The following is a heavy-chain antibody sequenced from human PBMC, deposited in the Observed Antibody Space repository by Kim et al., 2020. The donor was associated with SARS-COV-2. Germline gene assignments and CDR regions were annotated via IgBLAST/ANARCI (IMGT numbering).Heavy chain of an antibody. Sequence: SETLSLTCTVSGGSISSYYWSWIRQPPGKGLEWIGYIYYSGSTNYNPSLKSRVTISVDTSKNQFSLKLSSVTAADTAVYYCARDLHYYGSGSYFDYWGQGTLVTVSS. V-gene: IGHV4-59*01. CDR1: GGSISSYY. CDR2: IYYSGST. CDR3: ARDLHYYGSGSYFDY. J-gene: IGHJ4*02. D-gene: IGHD3-10*01.